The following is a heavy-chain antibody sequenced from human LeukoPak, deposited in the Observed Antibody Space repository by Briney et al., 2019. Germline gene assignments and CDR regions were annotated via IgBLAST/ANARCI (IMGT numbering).Heavy chain of an antibody. CDR2: IYSGGST. Sequence: GGSLRLSCAASGFTVSSNYMSWVRQAPGKGLEWVSVIYSGGSTYYADSVKGRFTISRDNSKNTLYLQMNSLRAEDTAVYYCAREDQNSLRDAFDIWGQGTMVTVSS. D-gene: IGHD2/OR15-2a*01. V-gene: IGHV3-53*01. CDR1: GFTVSSNY. CDR3: AREDQNSLRDAFDI. J-gene: IGHJ3*02.